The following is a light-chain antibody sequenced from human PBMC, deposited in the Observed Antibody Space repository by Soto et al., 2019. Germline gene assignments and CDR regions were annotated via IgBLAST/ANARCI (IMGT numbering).Light chain of an antibody. V-gene: IGLV2-14*01. CDR2: EVS. Sequence: QSALAQPASVSGSPGQSITISCTGTSSDVGGYNYVSWYQHRPGKVPQLMIYEVSNRPSGVSIRFSGSKSGSTASLTISGLQAEDEADYYCSSRTSSSTYYVFGTGTKVTVL. CDR1: SSDVGGYNY. CDR3: SSRTSSSTYYV. J-gene: IGLJ1*01.